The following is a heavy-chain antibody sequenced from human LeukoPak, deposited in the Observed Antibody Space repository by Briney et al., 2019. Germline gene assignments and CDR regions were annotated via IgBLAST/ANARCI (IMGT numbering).Heavy chain of an antibody. CDR3: ARGPGTRVWYFDL. J-gene: IGHJ2*01. CDR1: GFNIRGYT. CDR2: MSRSNNFL. V-gene: IGHV3-21*01. Sequence: PGGSLKLYCASSGFNIRGYTMNWVRQAPRKGLEWVSSMSRSNNFLDYADSGKGRFTTSRDNAKNSLDLEMNSLTAEDTAVYHCARGPGTRVWYFDLWGRGTLVTVSS. D-gene: IGHD1-14*01.